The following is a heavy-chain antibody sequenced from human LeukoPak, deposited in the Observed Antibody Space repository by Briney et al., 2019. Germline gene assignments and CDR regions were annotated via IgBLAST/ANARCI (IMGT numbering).Heavy chain of an antibody. V-gene: IGHV5-51*01. CDR2: IYPGDSDT. D-gene: IGHD2-15*01. Sequence: GASLQISCKGSGYSFPSYWIGWVRQMPGKGLEWMGIIYPGDSDTRYSPSFQGQVTISADESISTAYLQWSSLKASDTAVYYCARLPGYCSGGNCYFDYWGQGTLVTVSS. CDR3: ARLPGYCSGGNCYFDY. CDR1: GYSFPSYW. J-gene: IGHJ4*02.